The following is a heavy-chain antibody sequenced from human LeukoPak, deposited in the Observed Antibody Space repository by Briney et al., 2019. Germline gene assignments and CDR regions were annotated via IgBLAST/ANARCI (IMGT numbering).Heavy chain of an antibody. CDR2: INPNSGNT. Sequence: GASVKVSCKASGYTFTGYYMHLVRQAPGQGLEWMGWINPNSGNTGYAQKFQGRVTMTRNTSISTAYMELSSLRSEDTAVYYCARVYSDGYYYYMDVWGKGTTVTVSS. V-gene: IGHV1-8*02. CDR3: ARVYSDGYYYYMDV. J-gene: IGHJ6*03. D-gene: IGHD4-11*01. CDR1: GYTFTGYY.